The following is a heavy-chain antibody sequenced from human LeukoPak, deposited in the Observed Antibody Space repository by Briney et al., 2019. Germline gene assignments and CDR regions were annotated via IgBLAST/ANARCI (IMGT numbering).Heavy chain of an antibody. CDR1: GASISSYY. Sequence: SETLSLTCTVSGASISSYYWSWIRQPPGKGLEWIGYVYYSGSTSYNPSLKSRVTISLDTSKNQFSLKLSSVTAADTAVYYCAREDITMVRGVSPSTYYYYYYMDVWGKGTTVTISS. J-gene: IGHJ6*03. CDR3: AREDITMVRGVSPSTYYYYYYMDV. D-gene: IGHD3-10*01. V-gene: IGHV4-59*08. CDR2: VYYSGST.